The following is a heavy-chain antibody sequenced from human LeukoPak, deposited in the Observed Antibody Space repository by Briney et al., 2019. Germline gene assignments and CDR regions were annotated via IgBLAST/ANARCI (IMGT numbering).Heavy chain of an antibody. CDR2: ISYDGSNK. V-gene: IGHV3-30*03. CDR1: GFTFSSYG. J-gene: IGHJ4*02. CDR3: ARDQEWELPLDY. Sequence: GRSLRLSCAASGFTFSSYGMHWVRQAPGKGLEWVAVISYDGSNKYYADSVKGRFTISRDNSKNTLYLQMNSLRAEDTAVYYCARDQEWELPLDYWGQGTLVTVSS. D-gene: IGHD1-26*01.